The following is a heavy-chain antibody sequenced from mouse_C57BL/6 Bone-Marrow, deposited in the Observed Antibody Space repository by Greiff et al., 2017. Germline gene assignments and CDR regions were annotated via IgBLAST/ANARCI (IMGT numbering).Heavy chain of an antibody. J-gene: IGHJ3*01. CDR3: ARSYYGSRDY. Sequence: VQLQQPGAELVMPGASVKLSCKASGYTFTSYWMHWVKQRPGQGLEWIGEIDPSDSYTNYNQKFKGKSTLTVDKSSSTAYMQLSSLTSEDSAVYYCARSYYGSRDYWGQGTLVTVSA. CDR1: GYTFTSYW. CDR2: IDPSDSYT. D-gene: IGHD1-1*01. V-gene: IGHV1-69*01.